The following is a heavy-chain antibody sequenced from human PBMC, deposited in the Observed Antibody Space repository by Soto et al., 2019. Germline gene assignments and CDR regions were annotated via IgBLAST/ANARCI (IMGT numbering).Heavy chain of an antibody. D-gene: IGHD2-15*01. V-gene: IGHV5-51*01. J-gene: IGHJ6*02. CDR2: IYPGDSDT. Sequence: GESLKISCKGSGYSFTSYWIGWVRQMPGKGLEWMGIIYPGDSDTRYSPSFQGQVTISADKSISTAYLQWSSLKASDTAMYYCARGCARGGSCYYYYYGMDVWGQGTTVTVSS. CDR1: GYSFTSYW. CDR3: ARGCARGGSCYYYYYGMDV.